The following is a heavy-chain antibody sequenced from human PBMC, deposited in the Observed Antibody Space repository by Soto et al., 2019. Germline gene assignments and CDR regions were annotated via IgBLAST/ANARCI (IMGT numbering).Heavy chain of an antibody. D-gene: IGHD2-8*01. Sequence: GGSLRLSCAASGFTFSSYWMSWVRQAPGKGLEWVANIKQDGSEKYYVDSVKGRFTISRDNAKNSLYLQMNSLRAEDTAVYYCAKSHLDCTNGVCYTRSAPQYYYYMDVWGKGTTVTVSS. V-gene: IGHV3-7*01. CDR2: IKQDGSEK. CDR3: AKSHLDCTNGVCYTRSAPQYYYYMDV. J-gene: IGHJ6*03. CDR1: GFTFSSYW.